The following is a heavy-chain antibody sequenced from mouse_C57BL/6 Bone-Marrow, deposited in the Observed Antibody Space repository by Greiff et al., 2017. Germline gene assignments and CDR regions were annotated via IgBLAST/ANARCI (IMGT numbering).Heavy chain of an antibody. CDR1: GYAFTNYL. D-gene: IGHD1-1*01. J-gene: IGHJ1*03. CDR3: ARVIYYYGSSYVYWYFDV. CDR2: INPGSGGN. V-gene: IGHV1-54*01. Sequence: QVQLKESGAELVRPGTSVKVSCKASGYAFTNYLIEWVKQRPGQGLEWIGVINPGSGGNNYNEKFKGKATLTADKSSSTAYMQLSSLTSEDSAVYFCARVIYYYGSSYVYWYFDVWGTGTTVTVSS.